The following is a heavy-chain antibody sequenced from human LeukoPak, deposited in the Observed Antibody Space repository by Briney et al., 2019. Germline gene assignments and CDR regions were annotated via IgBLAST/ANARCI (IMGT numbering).Heavy chain of an antibody. CDR3: VKEGVEYSYSYGDY. Sequence: GSLRLSCAASGFTFSTYSMNWVRQAPGKGLEWVSSISSSSSYIYYADSVKGRITISRDNAENTLYLQMNNLRPDDTAFYFCVKEGVEYSYSYGDYWGQGTLVTVSS. J-gene: IGHJ4*02. D-gene: IGHD3-16*01. V-gene: IGHV3-21*01. CDR2: ISSSSSYI. CDR1: GFTFSTYS.